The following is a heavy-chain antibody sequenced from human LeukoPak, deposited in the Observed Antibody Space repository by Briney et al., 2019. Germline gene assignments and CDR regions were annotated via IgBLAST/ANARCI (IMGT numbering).Heavy chain of an antibody. CDR2: ISYDGSNK. V-gene: IGHV3-30*18. D-gene: IGHD2-15*01. J-gene: IGHJ4*02. CDR1: GFTFSNYG. Sequence: GRSLRLSCAASGFTFSNYGMDWVRQAPGKGLEWVAVISYDGSNKYYADSVKGRFTISRDNSKNTLYLQMNSLRAEDTAVYYCAKLGYCSGGSCWGQGTLVTVSS. CDR3: AKLGYCSGGSC.